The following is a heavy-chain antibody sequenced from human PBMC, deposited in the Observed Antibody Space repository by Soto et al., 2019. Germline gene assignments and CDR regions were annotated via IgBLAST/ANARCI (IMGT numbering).Heavy chain of an antibody. D-gene: IGHD1-1*01. CDR1: GFIFGSFA. CDR2: ITNSGGNT. J-gene: IGHJ4*02. V-gene: IGHV3-23*01. CDR3: AKTSGERYPESRVFDS. Sequence: VGSLRLSCAASGFIFGSFAMSWVRQAPGKGLEGVSVITNSGGNTLYADSVKGRFTISRDNSKNILYLQMTGLRDEDAAIYYCAKTSGERYPESRVFDSWGQGTRVTVSS.